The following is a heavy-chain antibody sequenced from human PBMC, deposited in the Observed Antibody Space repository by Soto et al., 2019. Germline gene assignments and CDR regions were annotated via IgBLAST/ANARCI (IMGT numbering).Heavy chain of an antibody. Sequence: PGGSLRLSCAGSGFTFSAYDMNWVRQAPGKGLEWVSYSSSSSDTLYYADSVKGRFTISRDNAKNSVYLQVNNLRDEDTAVYYCARDWDIVILSVPIPNYNYGMDVWGQGTTVTVSS. D-gene: IGHD2-15*01. CDR1: GFTFSAYD. CDR2: SSSSSDTL. CDR3: ARDWDIVILSVPIPNYNYGMDV. J-gene: IGHJ6*02. V-gene: IGHV3-48*02.